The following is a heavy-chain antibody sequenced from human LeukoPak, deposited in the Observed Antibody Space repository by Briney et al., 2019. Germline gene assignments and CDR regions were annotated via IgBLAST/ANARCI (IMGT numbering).Heavy chain of an antibody. J-gene: IGHJ3*02. Sequence: ASVKVSCKASGYTFTSYGISWVRQAPGQGLEWMGWISAYNGNTNYAQKLQGRVTMTTDTSTSTAYMELRSLRSDDTAVYYCARDLNRSYDYVWGSYRVDAFDIWGQGTMVTVSS. CDR2: ISAYNGNT. D-gene: IGHD3-16*02. CDR1: GYTFTSYG. V-gene: IGHV1-18*01. CDR3: ARDLNRSYDYVWGSYRVDAFDI.